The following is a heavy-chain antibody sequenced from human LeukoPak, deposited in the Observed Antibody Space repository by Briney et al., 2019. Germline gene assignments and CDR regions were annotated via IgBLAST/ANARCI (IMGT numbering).Heavy chain of an antibody. CDR1: GFTFSSYA. CDR3: ASWGEGALDN. CDR2: ISGSGGST. J-gene: IGHJ4*02. V-gene: IGHV3-23*01. Sequence: GGSLRPSCAASGFTFSSYAMSWVRQAPGKGLEWVSAISGSGGSTYYADSVKGRFTISRDNSKNTLYLQMNSLRVEDTGVYYCASWGEGALDNWGQGTLVTVSS. D-gene: IGHD1-26*01.